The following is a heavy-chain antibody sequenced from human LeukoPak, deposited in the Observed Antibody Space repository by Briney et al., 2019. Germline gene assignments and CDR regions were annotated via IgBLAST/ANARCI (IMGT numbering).Heavy chain of an antibody. Sequence: ASVKVSCKVSGYTLTELSMHWVRQAPGKGLEWMGGFDPEDGETIYAQKFQGRVTITADKSTSTAYMELSSLRFEDTAVYYCARDRRDGYKSLGFDYWGQGSLVTVSS. V-gene: IGHV1-24*01. CDR1: GYTLTELS. D-gene: IGHD5-24*01. J-gene: IGHJ4*02. CDR3: ARDRRDGYKSLGFDY. CDR2: FDPEDGET.